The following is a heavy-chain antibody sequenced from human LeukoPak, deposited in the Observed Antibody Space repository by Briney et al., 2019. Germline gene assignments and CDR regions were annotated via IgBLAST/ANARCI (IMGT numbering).Heavy chain of an antibody. CDR1: GYTFTSYG. J-gene: IGHJ4*02. CDR2: ISAYNGNT. V-gene: IGHV1-18*01. D-gene: IGHD3-3*01. CDR3: ARILTYYDFWSGRYYFDY. Sequence: ASVTVSCKASGYTFTSYGISWVRQAPGQGLEWMGWISAYNGNTNYAQKLQGRVTMTTDTSTSTAYMELRSLRSDDTAVYYCARILTYYDFWSGRYYFDYWGQGTLVTVSS.